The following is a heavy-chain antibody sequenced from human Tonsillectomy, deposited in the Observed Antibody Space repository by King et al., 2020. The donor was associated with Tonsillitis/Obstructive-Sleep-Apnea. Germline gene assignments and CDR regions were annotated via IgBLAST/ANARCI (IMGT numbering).Heavy chain of an antibody. CDR1: GGSFSDYY. J-gene: IGHJ5*02. CDR3: ARGRCDTFYHWFDP. D-gene: IGHD2/OR15-2a*01. CDR2: INHNSRT. V-gene: IGHV4-34*01. Sequence: VQLQQWGAGLLKPSETLSLTCAVYGGSFSDYYWTWIRQSPGKGLEWIGEINHNSRTTYNPSLKSRVAISVDTSKSQFSLRVTSVTAADTAVFYCARGRCDTFYHWFDPWGQGTLVIVSS.